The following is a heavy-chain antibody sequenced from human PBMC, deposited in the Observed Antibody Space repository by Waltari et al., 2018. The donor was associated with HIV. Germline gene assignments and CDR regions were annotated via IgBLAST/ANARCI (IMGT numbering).Heavy chain of an antibody. CDR3: VKEHQYSHSWYSYYGMDV. CDR2: ISGRGGST. J-gene: IGHJ6*02. V-gene: IGHV3-23*01. Sequence: EVQVLESGGALVQPGGSLRLSCAASGFTFSNYGMSWVRQAPGKGLEWVSTISGRGGSTDYADSVKGRFTVSRDNSKNTLYLQMNSLRAEDTAVYFCVKEHQYSHSWYSYYGMDVWGQGTTVTVSS. CDR1: GFTFSNYG. D-gene: IGHD6-13*01.